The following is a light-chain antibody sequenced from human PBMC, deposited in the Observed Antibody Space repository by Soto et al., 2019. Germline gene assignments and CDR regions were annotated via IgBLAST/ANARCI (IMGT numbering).Light chain of an antibody. Sequence: QSVLTQPASVSGSPGQSITISCTGTSSDVGGSNYVSWYQQHPGKAPKLIIFDVSHRPSGFSNRFSGSKSGNTASLTISGLQAEDEADYYCNSYTSSSTYVFGSGTKLPS. CDR3: NSYTSSSTYV. J-gene: IGLJ1*01. CDR2: DVS. V-gene: IGLV2-14*03. CDR1: SSDVGGSNY.